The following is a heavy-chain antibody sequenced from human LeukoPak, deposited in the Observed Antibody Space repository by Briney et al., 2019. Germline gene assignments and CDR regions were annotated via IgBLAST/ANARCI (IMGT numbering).Heavy chain of an antibody. J-gene: IGHJ4*02. CDR1: GGSISSRY. Sequence: SETLSLTCTVSGGSISSRYWSWIRQPPGKGLEWIGYIYYSGSTNYNPSLKSRVTISVDTSKNQFSLKLSSVTAADTAVYYCARAHSGGSLDYWGQGTLVTVSS. CDR2: IYYSGST. CDR3: ARAHSGGSLDY. V-gene: IGHV4-59*11. D-gene: IGHD2-15*01.